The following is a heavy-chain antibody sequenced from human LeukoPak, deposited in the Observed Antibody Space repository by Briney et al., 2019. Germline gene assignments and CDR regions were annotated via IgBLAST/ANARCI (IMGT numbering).Heavy chain of an antibody. CDR1: GGSISSSSYY. CDR2: IYYSGST. Sequence: SSETLSLTCTVSGGSISSSSYYWGWIRQPPGKGLEWIGSIYYSGSTYYNPSLKSRVTISVDTSKNQFSLKLSSVTAADAAVYYCTGDDYGENWGQGTLVTVSS. V-gene: IGHV4-39*01. D-gene: IGHD4-17*01. CDR3: TGDDYGEN. J-gene: IGHJ4*02.